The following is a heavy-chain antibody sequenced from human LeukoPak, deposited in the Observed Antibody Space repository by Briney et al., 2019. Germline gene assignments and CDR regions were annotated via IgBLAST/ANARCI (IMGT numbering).Heavy chain of an antibody. CDR2: ISSSSSYI. Sequence: GGSLRLSCAASGFTFSNYSMNWVRQAPGKGLEWVSCISSSSSYIDYADSVKGRFTISRDNSKNTLYLQMNSLRAEDTAVYYCAKAGGKYYYGSGSYYTPRYFDYWGQGTLVTVSS. CDR3: AKAGGKYYYGSGSYYTPRYFDY. CDR1: GFTFSNYS. D-gene: IGHD3-10*01. V-gene: IGHV3-21*04. J-gene: IGHJ4*02.